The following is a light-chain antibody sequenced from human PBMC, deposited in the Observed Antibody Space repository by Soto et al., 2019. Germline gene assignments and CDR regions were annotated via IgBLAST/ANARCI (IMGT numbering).Light chain of an antibody. CDR1: DSNVAIGY. Sequence: QSALTQPSSASGTPGQTVTMSCSGSDSNVAIGYVYWYQQLPGTAPKLLIYKNHQRPSGVPDRFSGSKSGTSASLAVSGLRSEDEAEYYCAAWDHSLRSYVFGSGTKVTVL. CDR2: KNH. CDR3: AAWDHSLRSYV. J-gene: IGLJ1*01. V-gene: IGLV1-47*01.